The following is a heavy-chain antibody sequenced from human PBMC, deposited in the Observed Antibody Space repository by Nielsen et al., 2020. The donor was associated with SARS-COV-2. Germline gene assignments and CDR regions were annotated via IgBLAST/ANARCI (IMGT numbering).Heavy chain of an antibody. CDR2: ISSSSSYI. D-gene: IGHD3-10*01. CDR3: ARDGLWFGELFPSYYYYGMDV. V-gene: IGHV3-21*01. Sequence: VRQAPGKGLEWVSSISSSSSYIYYADSVKGRFTISRDNAKNSLYLQMNSLRAEDTAVYYCARDGLWFGELFPSYYYYGMDVWGQGTTVTVSS. J-gene: IGHJ6*02.